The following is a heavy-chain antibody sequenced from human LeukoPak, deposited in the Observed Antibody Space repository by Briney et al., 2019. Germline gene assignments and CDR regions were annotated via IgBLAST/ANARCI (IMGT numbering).Heavy chain of an antibody. D-gene: IGHD2-8*02. Sequence: ASVKVSCKASGYTFTSYDINWVRQATGQGLEWMGWMNPNSGNTDYAQKFQGRVTMTRNTSITTAYMELSSLRSEDTAVYYCARGGVQYWVAIDDWGQGTLVTVSS. CDR2: MNPNSGNT. J-gene: IGHJ4*02. CDR1: GYTFTSYD. V-gene: IGHV1-8*01. CDR3: ARGGVQYWVAIDD.